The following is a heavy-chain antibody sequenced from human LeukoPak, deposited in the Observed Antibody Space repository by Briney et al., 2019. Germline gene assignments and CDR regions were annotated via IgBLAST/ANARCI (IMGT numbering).Heavy chain of an antibody. CDR1: GGSISSSSYY. Sequence: SETLSLTCTVSGGSISSSSYYWGWIRQPPGKGLEWIGSIYYSGSTYYNPSLKSRVTISVDTSKNQFSLKLSSVTAADTAVYYCARRPRLFRYFDYWGQGTLVTVSS. V-gene: IGHV4-39*01. CDR2: IYYSGST. D-gene: IGHD2-21*01. CDR3: ARRPRLFRYFDY. J-gene: IGHJ4*02.